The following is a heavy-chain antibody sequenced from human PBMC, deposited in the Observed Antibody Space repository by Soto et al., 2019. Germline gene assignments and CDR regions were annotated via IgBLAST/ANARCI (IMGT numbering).Heavy chain of an antibody. CDR2: IYPGDSDT. Sequence: GESLKISCKGSGYSFTSYWIGWVRQMPGKGLEWMGIIYPGDSDTRYSPSFQGQVTISADKSISTAYLQWSSLKASDTAMYYCARQLSGSYSRYYYYGMDVWGQGTTVTLSS. CDR3: ARQLSGSYSRYYYYGMDV. V-gene: IGHV5-51*01. CDR1: GYSFTSYW. J-gene: IGHJ6*02. D-gene: IGHD3-10*01.